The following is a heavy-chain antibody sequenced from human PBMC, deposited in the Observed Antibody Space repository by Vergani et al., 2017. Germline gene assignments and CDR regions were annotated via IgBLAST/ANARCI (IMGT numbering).Heavy chain of an antibody. CDR2: IKQDGSEM. D-gene: IGHD3-22*01. Sequence: EVQLVEFGGGLVQPGGSLRLSCAASGFTFSSFWMTWVRQAPGKGLEWVANIKQDGSEMYYVDSVKGRFTISRDNAKSSLYLQMNSLRVEDTSVYYCAGEPRFYYDSSGQYYTRGYWGQGTLVTVSS. CDR1: GFTFSSFW. V-gene: IGHV3-7*01. CDR3: AGEPRFYYDSSGQYYTRGY. J-gene: IGHJ4*02.